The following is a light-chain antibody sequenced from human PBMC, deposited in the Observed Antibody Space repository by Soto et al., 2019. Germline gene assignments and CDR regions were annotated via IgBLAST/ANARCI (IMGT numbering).Light chain of an antibody. CDR2: DTS. Sequence: ELVLTQSPATLSLSPGERATLSCRASQFLSSYLAWYQQIPGQPPRLLIYDTSNRVTGIPARFSGSRSGTDFTLTISSLEPEDFVVYFCQQRNKFGQGTRLEIK. CDR3: QQRNK. CDR1: QFLSSY. V-gene: IGKV3-11*01. J-gene: IGKJ5*01.